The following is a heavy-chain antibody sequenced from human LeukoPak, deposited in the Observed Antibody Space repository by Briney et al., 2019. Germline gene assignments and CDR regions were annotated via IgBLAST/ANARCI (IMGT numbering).Heavy chain of an antibody. V-gene: IGHV1-2*02. Sequence: ASVKVSCKASGYTFTGYYMHWVRQAPGQGLEWMGWINPNSGGTNYAQKFQGRVTMTRDTSISTAYMELSRLRSDDTAVYYCARADSAAVLLWFGELLTFDYWGQGTLVTVSS. CDR1: GYTFTGYY. CDR3: ARADSAAVLLWFGELLTFDY. D-gene: IGHD3-10*01. CDR2: INPNSGGT. J-gene: IGHJ4*02.